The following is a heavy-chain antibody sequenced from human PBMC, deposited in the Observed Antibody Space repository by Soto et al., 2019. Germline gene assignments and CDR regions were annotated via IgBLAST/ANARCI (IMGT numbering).Heavy chain of an antibody. V-gene: IGHV3-23*01. Sequence: EVQVSESGGGLVQPGGSLRLSCATSGFTFSNYPMNWVRQAPGKGLEWVSGISAGGDRTYYADSVKGRFTIFRDNSKNPVSLRMNRLRVEDTAVYYCARRVWGQGTLVTVSS. CDR3: ARRV. CDR2: ISAGGDRT. CDR1: GFTFSNYP. J-gene: IGHJ4*02.